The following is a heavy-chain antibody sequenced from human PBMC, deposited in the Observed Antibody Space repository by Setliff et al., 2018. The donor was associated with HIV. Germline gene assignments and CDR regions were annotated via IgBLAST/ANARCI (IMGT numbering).Heavy chain of an antibody. Sequence: QPGGSLRLSCAASGFTFSIYEMNWVRQAPGKGLEWVSYMTASDKYYADSVKGRFTISRDNSKNTVYLQMNNVRAEDTAVYYCVRDQVGGGIDYWGQGTLVTVSS. CDR3: VRDQVGGGIDY. CDR1: GFTFSIYE. D-gene: IGHD6-25*01. CDR2: MTASDK. V-gene: IGHV3-48*03. J-gene: IGHJ4*02.